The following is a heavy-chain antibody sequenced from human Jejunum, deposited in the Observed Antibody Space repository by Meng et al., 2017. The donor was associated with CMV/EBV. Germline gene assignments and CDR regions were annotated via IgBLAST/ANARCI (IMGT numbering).Heavy chain of an antibody. CDR3: VRDPEIIFGAINYFDS. J-gene: IGHJ4*02. D-gene: IGHD3-3*02. CDR2: ISSSGSAR. CDR1: FDFSVYE. V-gene: IGHV3-48*03. Sequence: FDFSVYEMSWVRQAPGKGLEWVSYISSSGSARSYADFVKGRFTISRDNTKKSLYLQMNNLRVEDTAVYYCVRDPEIIFGAINYFDSWGPGRLVTVSS.